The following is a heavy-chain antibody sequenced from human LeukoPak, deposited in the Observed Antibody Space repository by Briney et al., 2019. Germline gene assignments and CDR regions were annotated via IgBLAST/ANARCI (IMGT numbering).Heavy chain of an antibody. CDR3: ARGEGRWDQLNERAFDI. Sequence: PSETLSLTCTVSGGSISSYYWSWIRQPAGKGLEWIGRIYTSGSTNYNPSLKSRVTMSVDTSKNQFSLKLSSVTAADTAVYYCARGEGRWDQLNERAFDIWGQGTMVTVSS. CDR1: GGSISSYY. CDR2: IYTSGST. J-gene: IGHJ3*02. V-gene: IGHV4-4*07. D-gene: IGHD2-2*01.